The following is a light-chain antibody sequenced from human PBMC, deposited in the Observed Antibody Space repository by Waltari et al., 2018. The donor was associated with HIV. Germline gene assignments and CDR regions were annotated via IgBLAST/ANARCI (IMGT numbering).Light chain of an antibody. J-gene: IGKJ5*01. CDR1: QSLFYTSNSRTY. CDR3: QQYYTPPIT. V-gene: IGKV4-1*01. Sequence: DIVMTQSPDSLAVSLGERATINCRSSQSLFYTSNSRTYLAWYQLKPGQPPKLLISWASTRESGVPDRFSGSGSGTAFALSISSLRAEDVAVYYCQQYYTPPITFGQGTRLEIK. CDR2: WAS.